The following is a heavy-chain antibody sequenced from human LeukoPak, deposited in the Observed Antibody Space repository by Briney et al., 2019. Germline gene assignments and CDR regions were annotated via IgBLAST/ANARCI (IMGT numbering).Heavy chain of an antibody. CDR2: FNPIFGSA. J-gene: IGHJ5*02. V-gene: IGHV1-69*05. CDR1: GDSFGTYG. D-gene: IGHD3-10*01. Sequence: ASVKVSCKASGDSFGTYGITRVRQALGQGLEWMGGFNPIFGSAQYAQKFQGRVTITMDVSARTVYMELSSLRSEDTTIYYCARDFGSGVFDPWGQGTLVTVSS. CDR3: ARDFGSGVFDP.